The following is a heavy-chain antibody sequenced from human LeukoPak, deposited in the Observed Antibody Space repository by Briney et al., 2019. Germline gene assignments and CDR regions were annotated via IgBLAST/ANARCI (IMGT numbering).Heavy chain of an antibody. D-gene: IGHD3-3*01. CDR1: GFTFSSYG. CDR3: ARDAQTYVLRFLDRLFPRHFDY. J-gene: IGHJ4*02. CDR2: IRYDGSNK. V-gene: IGHV3-30*02. Sequence: PGGSLRLSCAASGFTFSSYGMHWVRQAPGKGLEWVAFIRYDGSNKYYADSVKGRFTISRDNSKNTLYLQMNSLRAEDTAVYYCARDAQTYVLRFLDRLFPRHFDYWGQGTLVTVSS.